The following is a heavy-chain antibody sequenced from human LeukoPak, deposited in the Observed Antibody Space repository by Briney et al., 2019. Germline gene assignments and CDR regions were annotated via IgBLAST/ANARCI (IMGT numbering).Heavy chain of an antibody. D-gene: IGHD2-15*01. CDR3: AREARLGCSGGSCFNDAFDI. Sequence: GASVKVSCKASGYTFTGYYMHWVRQAPGQGLEWMGRINPNSGGTNYAQKFQGRVTMTRDTSFSTAYMELSRLRSDDTAVYYCAREARLGCSGGSCFNDAFDIWGQGTMVTVSS. V-gene: IGHV1-2*06. CDR1: GYTFTGYY. CDR2: INPNSGGT. J-gene: IGHJ3*02.